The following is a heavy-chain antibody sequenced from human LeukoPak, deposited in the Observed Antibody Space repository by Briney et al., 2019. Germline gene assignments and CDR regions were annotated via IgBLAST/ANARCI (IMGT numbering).Heavy chain of an antibody. CDR2: INHSGGT. V-gene: IGHV4-34*01. CDR1: GGSFSGYY. Sequence: SETLSLTCAVYGGSFSGYYWSWIRQPPGKGLEWIGEINHSGGTNYNPSPKSRVTISVDTSKNQFSLKLSSVTAADTAVYYCARRLRNRGIAGAWGQGTLVTVSS. CDR3: ARRLRNRGIAGA. D-gene: IGHD6-13*01. J-gene: IGHJ5*02.